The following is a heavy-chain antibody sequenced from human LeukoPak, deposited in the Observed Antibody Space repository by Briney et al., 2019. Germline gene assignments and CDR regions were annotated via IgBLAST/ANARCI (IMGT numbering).Heavy chain of an antibody. Sequence: GGSLRLSCAASGFPFRSYSMNWVRPAPGKGLEWVSSISSSSSYTYYADSVKGRFTISRDNAKNSLYLQMNSLRAEDTAVYYCARDFGGDGYNFGYWGQGTLVTVSS. V-gene: IGHV3-21*01. J-gene: IGHJ4*02. CDR2: ISSSSSYT. CDR3: ARDFGGDGYNFGY. CDR1: GFPFRSYS. D-gene: IGHD5-24*01.